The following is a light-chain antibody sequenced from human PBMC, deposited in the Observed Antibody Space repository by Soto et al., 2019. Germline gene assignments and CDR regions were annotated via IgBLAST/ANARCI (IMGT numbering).Light chain of an antibody. V-gene: IGKV1-5*03. J-gene: IGKJ1*01. CDR3: QQYNDYPWT. CDR2: KAS. Sequence: DIPMTQSPSTLSASVGDRVTITCRASQSISSWLAWYQRKPGKAPKLLIYKASSLESGVPSRFSGSGSGTEFTLTISSLQPDDFATYYCQQYNDYPWTFGQGTKVEIK. CDR1: QSISSW.